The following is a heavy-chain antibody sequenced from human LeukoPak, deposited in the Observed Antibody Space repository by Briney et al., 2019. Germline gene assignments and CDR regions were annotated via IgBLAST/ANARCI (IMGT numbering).Heavy chain of an antibody. CDR3: TRRAYTYDSYFFDH. Sequence: SETLSLICAVYDGSFNVYYWTWIRQSPAKGLEWIGEINHSGGTMYNPSLKSRVTMSVDTSKSQFSLKLTSVTAADTAVYYCTRRAYTYDSYFFDHWGLGTLVTVSS. CDR1: DGSFNVYY. V-gene: IGHV4-34*01. J-gene: IGHJ4*02. CDR2: INHSGGT. D-gene: IGHD5-18*01.